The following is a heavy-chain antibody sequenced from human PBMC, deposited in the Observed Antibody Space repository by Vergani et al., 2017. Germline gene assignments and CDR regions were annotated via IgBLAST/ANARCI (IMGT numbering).Heavy chain of an antibody. D-gene: IGHD3-10*01. CDR1: NYSISRGYF. Sequence: QVQLQESGPGLVKPSETLSLTCTVSNYSISRGYFWCWIRRPPGKGLEWIASFHHTGMTYNNPSLKSRVTISVVTSKNLISLKLNSVTTADTALYYCSRHGGSGNFNHLFDSWGQGNLVNVSS. J-gene: IGHJ4*02. V-gene: IGHV4-38-2*02. CDR2: FHHTGMT. CDR3: SRHGGSGNFNHLFDS.